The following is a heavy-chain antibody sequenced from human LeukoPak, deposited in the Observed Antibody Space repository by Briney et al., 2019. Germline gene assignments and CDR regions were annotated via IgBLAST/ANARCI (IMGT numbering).Heavy chain of an antibody. CDR2: ITHNGST. J-gene: IGHJ1*01. Sequence: SWETLSLTCGVHGESLNDYYWSWIRQSPGKGLEWIGEITHNGSTTFNPSLESRLTISVDTSKNQFSLKLTSVTAADASVYFCARGFCRGESCYSGEYFQHWGQGTLVTVSS. D-gene: IGHD2-15*01. CDR1: GESLNDYY. CDR3: ARGFCRGESCYSGEYFQH. V-gene: IGHV4-34*01.